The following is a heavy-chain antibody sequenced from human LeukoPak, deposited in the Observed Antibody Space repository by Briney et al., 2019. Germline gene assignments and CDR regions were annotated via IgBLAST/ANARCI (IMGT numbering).Heavy chain of an antibody. Sequence: SETLSLTCTVSGGSISSGDYCWGWLRQPPGKGLEWIGYIYYSGSTYYNPSLNTRVTISVDTSKNQFSLKLSSVTAADTAVYYCARGLRYFDWSHWYFDLWGRGTLVTVSS. D-gene: IGHD3-9*01. CDR3: ARGLRYFDWSHWYFDL. CDR1: GGSISSGDYC. J-gene: IGHJ2*01. CDR2: IYYSGST. V-gene: IGHV4-30-4*01.